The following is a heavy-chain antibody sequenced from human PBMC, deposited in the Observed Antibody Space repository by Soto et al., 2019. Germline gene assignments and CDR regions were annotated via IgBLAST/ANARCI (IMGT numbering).Heavy chain of an antibody. J-gene: IGHJ2*01. CDR3: ARGSGYAARYLEL. CDR2: INAGNGNT. V-gene: IGHV1-3*01. Sequence: SSVQVSCKASGYTFTSYAMHWVRQAPGQRLEWMGWINAGNGNTKYSQKFQGRVTITRDTSASTAYMELSSLRSDDTAVYYCARGSGYAARYLELWGRASLVTVS. D-gene: IGHD5-12*01. CDR1: GYTFTSYA.